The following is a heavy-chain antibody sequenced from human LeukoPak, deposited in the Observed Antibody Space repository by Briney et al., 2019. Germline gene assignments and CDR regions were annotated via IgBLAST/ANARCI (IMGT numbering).Heavy chain of an antibody. CDR2: INPSGGST. V-gene: IGHV1-46*01. CDR1: GYTFTSYC. J-gene: IGHJ5*02. D-gene: IGHD3-9*01. Sequence: ASVKVSCKASGYTFTSYCMHWVRQAPGQGLEWMGIINPSGGSTSYAQKFQGRVTMTRDTSTSTVYMELSSLRSEDTAVYYCARSLDGDILTGYPHSWFDPWGQGTLVAVSS. CDR3: ARSLDGDILTGYPHSWFDP.